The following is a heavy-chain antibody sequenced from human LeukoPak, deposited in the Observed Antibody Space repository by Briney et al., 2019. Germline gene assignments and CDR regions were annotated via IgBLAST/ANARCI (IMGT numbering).Heavy chain of an antibody. CDR3: ARFHSGSYKNYFHY. CDR2: IDWDDDK. CDR1: GFSLSTSGMC. D-gene: IGHD1-26*01. V-gene: IGHV2-70*11. J-gene: IGHJ4*02. Sequence: SGPTLVNPTRTLTLTCTFSGFSLSTSGMCVSWIRQPPGKALEWLARIDWDDDKYYSTSLKTRLTISKDTSKNQVVLTMTNMDPVDTATYYCARFHSGSYKNYFHYWGQGTLVTVSS.